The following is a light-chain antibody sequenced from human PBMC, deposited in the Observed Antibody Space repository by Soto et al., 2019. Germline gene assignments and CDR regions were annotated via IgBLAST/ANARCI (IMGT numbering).Light chain of an antibody. V-gene: IGKV1-5*03. CDR3: QHWNDYSWT. CDR2: KTS. CDR1: QSISIW. J-gene: IGKJ1*01. Sequence: DSHMTQSPSTLSASVGDRVTITCRASQSISIWLAWYQQKPGKAPNRLIYKTSSLETGVPSRFSGSGSGTELTLTIRRLQPDDFATYYCQHWNDYSWTFGQGTKVEVK.